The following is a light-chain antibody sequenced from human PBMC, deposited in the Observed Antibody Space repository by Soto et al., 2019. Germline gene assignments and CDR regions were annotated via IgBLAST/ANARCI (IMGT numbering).Light chain of an antibody. CDR1: QSILYSPNNKNY. CDR2: WAS. V-gene: IGKV4-1*01. Sequence: DIVMTQSPDSLAVSLGERATINCKSSQSILYSPNNKNYLAWYQQKPGQPPKLLIYWASTRESGVPDRFSGSGSGTEFTLTISSLQAEDVAVYYCQHYLNTPQNFGQGTKVEIK. J-gene: IGKJ1*01. CDR3: QHYLNTPQN.